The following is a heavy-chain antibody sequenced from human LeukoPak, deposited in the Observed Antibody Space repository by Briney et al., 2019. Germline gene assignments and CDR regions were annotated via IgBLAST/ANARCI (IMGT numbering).Heavy chain of an antibody. CDR1: GFTFTTCA. D-gene: IGHD2-2*01. CDR2: ISGSGGST. CDR3: AKDAGVDIVVAPAHGMDV. V-gene: IGHV3-23*01. Sequence: GGSLRLSCAASGFTFTTCAMSWVRQAPGKGLEWVSGISGSGGSTYYADSVKGRFTISRDYSKNTLYLQMNSLRAEDTAVYYCAKDAGVDIVVAPAHGMDVWGQGTTVTVSS. J-gene: IGHJ6*02.